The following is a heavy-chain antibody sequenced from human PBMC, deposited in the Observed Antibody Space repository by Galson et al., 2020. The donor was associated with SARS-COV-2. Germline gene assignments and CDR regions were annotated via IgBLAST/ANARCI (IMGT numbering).Heavy chain of an antibody. CDR3: ARGRIGYAYYYYGMDV. Sequence: SETLSLTCTVSGGSISSYYWSWIRQPAGKGLEWIGRIYTSGSTNYNPSLKSRVTMSVDTSKNQFSLKLSSVTAADTAVYYCARGRIGYAYYYYGMDVWGQGTTVTVS. CDR1: GGSISSYY. V-gene: IGHV4-4*07. CDR2: IYTSGST. D-gene: IGHD5-12*01. J-gene: IGHJ6*02.